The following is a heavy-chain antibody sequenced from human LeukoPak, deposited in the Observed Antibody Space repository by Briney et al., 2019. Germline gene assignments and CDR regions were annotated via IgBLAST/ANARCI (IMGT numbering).Heavy chain of an antibody. Sequence: ASVKVSCKASGYTFTGYYMHWVRQAPGQGLEWMGWINPNSGGTNYTQKFQGRVTMTRDTSISTAYMELNRLRSDDTAVYYCARGAFLGVVTYDAFDIWGQGTMVTVSS. CDR1: GYTFTGYY. J-gene: IGHJ3*02. CDR2: INPNSGGT. CDR3: ARGAFLGVVTYDAFDI. D-gene: IGHD3-3*01. V-gene: IGHV1-2*02.